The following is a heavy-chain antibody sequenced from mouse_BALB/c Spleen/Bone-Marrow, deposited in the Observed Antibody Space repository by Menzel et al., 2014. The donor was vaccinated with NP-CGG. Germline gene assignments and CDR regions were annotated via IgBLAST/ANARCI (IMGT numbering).Heavy chain of an antibody. CDR3: ASYVYGYYFDY. D-gene: IGHD2-2*01. CDR1: GFNTKDTY. Sequence: VQLKQSGAELVKPGASVKLSCTASGFNTKDTYMHWVKQRPEQGLEWIGRIDPANGNTKYDPKFQGKATITADTSSNTAYLQLSSLTSEDTAVYYCASYVYGYYFDYWGQGTTLTVSS. CDR2: IDPANGNT. J-gene: IGHJ2*01. V-gene: IGHV14-3*02.